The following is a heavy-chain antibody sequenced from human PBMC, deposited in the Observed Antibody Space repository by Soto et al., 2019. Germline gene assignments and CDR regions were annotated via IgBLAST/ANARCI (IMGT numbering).Heavy chain of an antibody. CDR3: ARGQTGGGWGYYFDY. CDR2: IIPIFGTA. CDR1: GGTFSIYA. D-gene: IGHD3-16*01. Sequence: QVQLVQSGAEVKKPGSSVKVSCKASGGTFSIYAIDWVRQAPGQGLEWMGGIIPIFGTADYAQKFQGRVTLTADAYTSTAYMELSSLRSEDTAVYYCARGQTGGGWGYYFDYWGQGTLVTVSS. V-gene: IGHV1-69*12. J-gene: IGHJ4*02.